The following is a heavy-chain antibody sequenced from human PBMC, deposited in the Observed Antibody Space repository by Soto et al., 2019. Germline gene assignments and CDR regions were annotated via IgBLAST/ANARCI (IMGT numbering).Heavy chain of an antibody. CDR1: GYTFISFG. CDR2: ISSVTGNT. Sequence: QVQLVQSGAEVKKPGASVRVSCKASGYTFISFGVSWVRQAPGQGLEWMGWISSVTGNTNSAQSLQGRVTMTTDTLTSTAYMELRSLRSDDTAVYYCARVRGEFDSGKFYFDYWGQGTLVTVSS. J-gene: IGHJ4*02. CDR3: ARVRGEFDSGKFYFDY. D-gene: IGHD1-26*01. V-gene: IGHV1-18*01.